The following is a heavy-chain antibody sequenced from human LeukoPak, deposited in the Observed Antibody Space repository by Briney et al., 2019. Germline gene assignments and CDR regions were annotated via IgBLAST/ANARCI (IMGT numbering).Heavy chain of an antibody. CDR2: IKSKTDGGTT. CDR1: GFTFSNAW. J-gene: IGHJ3*02. Sequence: GGSLRLSCAASGFTFSNAWMSWVRQAPGKGLEWVGRIKSKTDGGTTDYAAPVKGRFTISRDDSKNTLYLQMNSLRTEDTALYYCAKELYPQPAFDIWGQGTMVTVSS. CDR3: AKELYPQPAFDI. D-gene: IGHD2-8*01. V-gene: IGHV3-15*05.